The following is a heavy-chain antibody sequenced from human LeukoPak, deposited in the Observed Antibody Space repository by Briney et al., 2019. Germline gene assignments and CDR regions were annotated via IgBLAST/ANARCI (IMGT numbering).Heavy chain of an antibody. CDR1: GGSISSSSYY. CDR2: IYYSGST. V-gene: IGHV4-39*07. CDR3: ARDQFGIP. J-gene: IGHJ5*02. D-gene: IGHD3-16*01. Sequence: SETLSLTCTVSGGSISSSSYYWGWIRQPPGKGLEWIGSIYYSGSTYYNPSLKSRVTISVDTSKNQFSLKLSSVTAADTAVYHCARDQFGIPWGQGTLVTVSS.